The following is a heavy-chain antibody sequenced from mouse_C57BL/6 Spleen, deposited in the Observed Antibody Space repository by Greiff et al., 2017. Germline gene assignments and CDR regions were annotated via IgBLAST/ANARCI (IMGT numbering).Heavy chain of an antibody. Sequence: EVQLQQSGAELVRPGASVKLSCTASGFNIKDDYMHWVKQRPEQGLEWIGWIDPENGDTEYASKFQGKATITADTSSHTAYLQLSSLTSEDTAVYYCTTVITTVVAFDYWGQGTTLTVSS. CDR2: IDPENGDT. V-gene: IGHV14-4*01. CDR1: GFNIKDDY. D-gene: IGHD1-1*01. J-gene: IGHJ2*01. CDR3: TTVITTVVAFDY.